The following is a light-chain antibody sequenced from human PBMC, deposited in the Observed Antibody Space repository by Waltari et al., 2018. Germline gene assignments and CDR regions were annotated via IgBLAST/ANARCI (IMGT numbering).Light chain of an antibody. Sequence: DIVMTQSPDSLAVSLGERATINFKSSQSVLYSSNNKNYLAWYQQKPGQPPKLLIYWASTRESGVPDRFSGSGSGTDVTLTISSLQAEDVAVYYCQQYYSTPPTFGQGTKVEIK. CDR1: QSVLYSSNNKNY. J-gene: IGKJ1*01. CDR2: WAS. CDR3: QQYYSTPPT. V-gene: IGKV4-1*01.